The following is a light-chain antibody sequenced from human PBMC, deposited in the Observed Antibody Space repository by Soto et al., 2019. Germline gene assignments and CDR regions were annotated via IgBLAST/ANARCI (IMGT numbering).Light chain of an antibody. J-gene: IGKJ3*01. Sequence: DIQMTQSPTSLSASVGDRVTITCRASQRISNYLNWYQQKPGEAPRLLVYAAFSLQSGVPSRFSGSGSGTDFSITIRSLQPEDFETYYCQESYSTPYTFGPGTKVDSK. CDR3: QESYSTPYT. CDR2: AAF. CDR1: QRISNY. V-gene: IGKV1-39*01.